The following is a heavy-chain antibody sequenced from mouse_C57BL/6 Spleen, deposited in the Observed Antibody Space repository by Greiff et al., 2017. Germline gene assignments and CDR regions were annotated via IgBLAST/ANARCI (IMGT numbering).Heavy chain of an antibody. D-gene: IGHD2-1*01. J-gene: IGHJ3*01. CDR2: IDPSDSET. Sequence: VQLQQPGAELVRPGSSVKLSCKASGSTFTSYWMHWVKQRPIQGLEWIGNIDPSDSETPYNQKFKDKATLTVDQSSSTAYMQLSSLTSEDSAVYYCARWGNYDWFAYWGQGTLVTVSA. CDR1: GSTFTSYW. V-gene: IGHV1-52*01. CDR3: ARWGNYDWFAY.